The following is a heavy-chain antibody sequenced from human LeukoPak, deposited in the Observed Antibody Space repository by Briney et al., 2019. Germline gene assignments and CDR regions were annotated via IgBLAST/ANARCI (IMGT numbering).Heavy chain of an antibody. J-gene: IGHJ5*02. CDR3: ARDSGTTGEVKFDP. D-gene: IGHD3-10*01. CDR2: IYYSGGT. V-gene: IGHV4-59*01. Sequence: SETLSLTCTVSGASISIYYWSWIRQPPGKGLEWIGYIYYSGGTNYNPSLKSRVTISVDTSKNQFSLKLSSVTAADTAVYYCARDSGTTGEVKFDPWGQGILVTVSS. CDR1: GASISIYY.